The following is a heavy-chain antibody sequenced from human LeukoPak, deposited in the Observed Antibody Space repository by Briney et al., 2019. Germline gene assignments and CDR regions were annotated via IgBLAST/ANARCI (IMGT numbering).Heavy chain of an antibody. CDR2: IYPGDSDT. CDR1: GSSFTSYW. D-gene: IGHD3-10*01. V-gene: IGHV5-51*01. CDR3: ARFHYYGSGSDNWFDP. Sequence: GASLKISCKGSGSSFTSYWIAWVRRMPGKGLEWMGIIYPGDSDTRYSPSFQGQVTISADKSNSTAYLQWSSLKASDTAMYYCARFHYYGSGSDNWFDPWGQGTPVTVSS. J-gene: IGHJ5*02.